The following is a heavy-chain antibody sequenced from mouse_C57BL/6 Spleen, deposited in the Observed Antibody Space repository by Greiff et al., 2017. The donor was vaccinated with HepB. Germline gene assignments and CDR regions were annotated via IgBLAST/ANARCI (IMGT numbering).Heavy chain of an antibody. CDR1: GYTFTSYW. V-gene: IGHV1-50*01. J-gene: IGHJ1*03. CDR2: IDPSDSNT. CDR3: ARREHFYWYFDV. Sequence: QVQLQQPGAELVKPGASVKLSCKASGYTFTSYWMQWVKQRPGQGLEWIGEIDPSDSNTNYNQKFKGKATLTVDTSSSTAYMQLSSLTSEDSAVYYCARREHFYWYFDVWGTGTTVTVSS.